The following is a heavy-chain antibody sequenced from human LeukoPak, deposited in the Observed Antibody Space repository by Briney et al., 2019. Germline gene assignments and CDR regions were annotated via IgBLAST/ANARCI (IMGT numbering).Heavy chain of an antibody. Sequence: EASVKVSCKASGYTFTGYYMHWVRQAPGQGLEWMGWINPNSGGTNYAQKFQGRVTMTRDTSISTAYMELSRLRSDDTAVYYCARSRWLYSSGWGAFDYWGQGTLVTVSS. CDR1: GYTFTGYY. D-gene: IGHD6-19*01. CDR2: INPNSGGT. J-gene: IGHJ4*02. CDR3: ARSRWLYSSGWGAFDY. V-gene: IGHV1-2*02.